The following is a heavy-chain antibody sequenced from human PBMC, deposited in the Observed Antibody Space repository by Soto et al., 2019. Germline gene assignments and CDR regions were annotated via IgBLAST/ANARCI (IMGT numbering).Heavy chain of an antibody. CDR2: ISYTGSTI. J-gene: IGHJ5*02. CDR1: GFTFSNYG. D-gene: IGHD6-25*01. Sequence: GGSLRLSCAASGFTFSNYGMNWVRQTPGKGLEWVSYISYTGSTIYYADSVRVRFTISRDNSKNTLYLQMNSLRAEDTAVYYCARGLSIYYDSSGLHSWGQGTLVTVSS. V-gene: IGHV3-48*03. CDR3: ARGLSIYYDSSGLHS.